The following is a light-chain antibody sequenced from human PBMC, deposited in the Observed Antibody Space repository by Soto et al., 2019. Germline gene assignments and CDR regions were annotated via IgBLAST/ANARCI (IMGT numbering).Light chain of an antibody. J-gene: IGLJ2*01. CDR1: TSDIGAYNY. CDR3: CSYAGYYTLL. CDR2: GVS. V-gene: IGLV2-11*01. Sequence: QSALTQPRSVSGSPGQSATISCTGTTSDIGAYNYVSWYQQHPGKAPKLIIYGVSKRPSGVPERFSGSKSDSTASLTISGLQDEDEADYYCCSYAGYYTLLFGGGTKVTVL.